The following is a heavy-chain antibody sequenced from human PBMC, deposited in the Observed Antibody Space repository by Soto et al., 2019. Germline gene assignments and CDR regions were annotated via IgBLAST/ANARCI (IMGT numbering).Heavy chain of an antibody. Sequence: ESGGGVVQPGRSLRLSCAASGFTFTAFAMHWVRQAPGKGLEWVAIISYDGSNTHYADSVKGRLTISRDNSKNTVYLQMNSLRPEDTAVYYCARDRYFDSYSFDYWGQGTLVTVSS. J-gene: IGHJ4*02. CDR2: ISYDGSNT. CDR1: GFTFTAFA. V-gene: IGHV3-30-3*01. CDR3: ARDRYFDSYSFDY. D-gene: IGHD3-9*01.